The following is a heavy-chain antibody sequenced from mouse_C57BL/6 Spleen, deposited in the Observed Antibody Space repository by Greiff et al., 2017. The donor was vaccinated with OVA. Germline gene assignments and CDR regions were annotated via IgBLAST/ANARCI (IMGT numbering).Heavy chain of an antibody. CDR3: ARRLLGYFAY. Sequence: QVQLQQPGAELVMPGASVKLSCKASGYTFTSYWMHWVKQRPGQGLEWIGEIDPSDSYTNYNQKFKGKSTLTVDKSSSTAYIHLISLTSEDSAVYYCARRLLGYFAYWGQGTTLTVSS. CDR2: IDPSDSYT. V-gene: IGHV1-69*01. CDR1: GYTFTSYW. J-gene: IGHJ2*01. D-gene: IGHD2-3*01.